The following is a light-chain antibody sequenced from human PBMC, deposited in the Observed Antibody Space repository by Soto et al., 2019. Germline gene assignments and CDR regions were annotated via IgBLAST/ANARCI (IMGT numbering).Light chain of an antibody. Sequence: QAVVTQEPSFSVSPGGTVTLTCAXSSXSVSTTYYPAWFQQTPGQAPRTLIYSTNTRSSGVPDRFSGSILGNKAALTITGAQADDESDYYCVLYMGSGIWVFGGGTKLTVL. J-gene: IGLJ2*01. V-gene: IGLV8-61*01. CDR1: SXSVSTTYY. CDR2: STN. CDR3: VLYMGSGIWV.